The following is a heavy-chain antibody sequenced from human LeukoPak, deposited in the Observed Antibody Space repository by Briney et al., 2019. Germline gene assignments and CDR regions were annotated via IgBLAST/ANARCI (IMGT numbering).Heavy chain of an antibody. V-gene: IGHV4-34*01. J-gene: IGHJ4*02. CDR3: ARVGGRLIDY. CDR2: INHSGST. D-gene: IGHD2-8*01. Sequence: SETLSLTCAVSGGSFSGYYWSWIRRPPGKGLEWIGEINHSGSTNYNPSLKSRVAISVDTSKNQFSLKLSSVTAADTAVYYCARVGGRLIDYWGQGTLVTVSS. CDR1: GGSFSGYY.